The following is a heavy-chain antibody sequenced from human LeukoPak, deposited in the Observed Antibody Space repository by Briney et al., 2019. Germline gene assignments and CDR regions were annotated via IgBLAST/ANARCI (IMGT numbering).Heavy chain of an antibody. V-gene: IGHV3-30-3*01. CDR3: ARVPLQWLAFDY. Sequence: PGRSLRLSCAASGFTSSTYAMHWVRQAPGKGLEWVALISYDGSNKYNEDSVKGRFTISRDHSKNTLYLQMNTLRVEDTAVYYCARVPLQWLAFDYWGQGTLVTVSS. CDR1: GFTSSTYA. CDR2: ISYDGSNK. D-gene: IGHD6-19*01. J-gene: IGHJ4*02.